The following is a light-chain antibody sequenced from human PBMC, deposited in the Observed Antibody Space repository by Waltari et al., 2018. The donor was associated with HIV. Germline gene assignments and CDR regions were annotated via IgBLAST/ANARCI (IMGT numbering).Light chain of an antibody. CDR3: SSFTTSNSLL. CDR1: SSDVGAYNY. V-gene: IGLV2-14*01. CDR2: EVS. J-gene: IGLJ2*01. Sequence: SALTQPASVSGSPAQSITVSCPGTSSDVGAYNYVSWYQQTPGTAPTLVIYEVSNRPSGISYRFSGSKSGNTASLTISGLQTEDEGDYYCSSFTTSNSLLFGGGTKVTVL.